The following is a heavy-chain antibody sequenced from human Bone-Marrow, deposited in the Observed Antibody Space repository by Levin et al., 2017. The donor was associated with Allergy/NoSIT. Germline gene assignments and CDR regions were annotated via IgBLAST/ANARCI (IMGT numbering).Heavy chain of an antibody. CDR2: IDPSDSYT. CDR3: ARQTYGSGSYHWFDP. Sequence: ASVKVSCRTSGFTFTTYWISWLRQMPGKGLEWMGKIDPSDSYTNYNPSFQGHVTISADTSISTAYLQWSSLKASDTAIYYCARQTYGSGSYHWFDPWGQGTLVTVSA. CDR1: GFTFTTYW. D-gene: IGHD3-10*01. V-gene: IGHV5-10-1*01. J-gene: IGHJ5*02.